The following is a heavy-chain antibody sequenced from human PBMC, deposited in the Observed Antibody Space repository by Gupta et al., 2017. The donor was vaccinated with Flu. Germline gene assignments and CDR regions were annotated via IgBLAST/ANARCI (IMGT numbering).Heavy chain of an antibody. Sequence: DVQLVESGGGLVQPGGSLRLSCVASGFTFGGYAMTWVRQAWGGGLEWVSASSVVGVGGVTHYADSVKGRFTVSRDNSKNTVYLQMDSLRADDTAVYYCAKETFFDNGFITLDHWGQGALVIVSS. V-gene: IGHV3-23*04. J-gene: IGHJ4*02. D-gene: IGHD2-8*01. CDR2: SSVVGVGGVT. CDR3: AKETFFDNGFITLDH. CDR1: GFTFGGYA.